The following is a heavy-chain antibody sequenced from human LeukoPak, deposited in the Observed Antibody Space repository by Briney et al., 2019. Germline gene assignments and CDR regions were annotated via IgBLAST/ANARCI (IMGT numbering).Heavy chain of an antibody. Sequence: LSLTCTVSGGSISSSSYYWGWIRQPPGKGLEWVSYISSSGSTIYYADPVKGRFTISRDNARNSLYLQMNSLRAEDTAVYYCASPGDYYYFYYIDVWGKGTTVTVSS. J-gene: IGHJ6*03. D-gene: IGHD3-10*01. CDR2: ISSSGSTI. CDR1: GGSISSSSYY. CDR3: ASPGDYYYFYYIDV. V-gene: IGHV3-11*04.